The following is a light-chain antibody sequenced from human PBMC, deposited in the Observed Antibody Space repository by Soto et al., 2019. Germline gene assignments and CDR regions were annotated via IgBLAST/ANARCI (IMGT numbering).Light chain of an antibody. CDR3: HQRNKWRP. CDR2: DAS. CDR1: QSVSNF. V-gene: IGKV3-11*01. J-gene: IGKJ1*01. Sequence: IMLTHSPATLSLTPRERATLSCRASQSVSNFLAWYQQKPGQAPRLLIYDASNRATGIPARFSGSGFGTDFTLTISSLEPEDFAVYYCHQRNKWRPFGQGSIVDIK.